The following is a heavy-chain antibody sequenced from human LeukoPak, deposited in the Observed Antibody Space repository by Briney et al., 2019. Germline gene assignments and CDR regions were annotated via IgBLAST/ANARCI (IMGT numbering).Heavy chain of an antibody. D-gene: IGHD1-7*01. Sequence: QPGGSLRLSCAASGFTFSSYAMSWVRQAPGKGLEWVSYISSSGSTIYYADSVKGRFTISRDNAKNSLYLQMNSLRAEDTAVYYCARSRNNWNYDAFDIWGQGTMVTVSS. V-gene: IGHV3-48*04. CDR3: ARSRNNWNYDAFDI. CDR1: GFTFSSYA. J-gene: IGHJ3*02. CDR2: ISSSGSTI.